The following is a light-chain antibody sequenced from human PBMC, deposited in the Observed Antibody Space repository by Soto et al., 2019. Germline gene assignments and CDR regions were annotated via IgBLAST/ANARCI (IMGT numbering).Light chain of an antibody. V-gene: IGLV2-14*03. J-gene: IGLJ2*01. CDR3: SSYTSSTPPVV. CDR1: SSDVGPYNY. Sequence: QSVLAQPASVSGSPGQSITISCTGTSSDVGPYNYVSCYQHPPGKPPKPLFYDVSIGPSGFSIRFSGSKSGNTPSLPIFGFQVENEADYYGSSYTSSTPPVVFGGGTKVTV. CDR2: DVS.